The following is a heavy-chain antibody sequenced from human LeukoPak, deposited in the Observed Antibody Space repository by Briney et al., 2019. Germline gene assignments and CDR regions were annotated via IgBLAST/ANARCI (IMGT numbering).Heavy chain of an antibody. CDR3: ARISRVTTVVTPEFDY. V-gene: IGHV4-59*08. Sequence: SETLSLTCTVSGASITSYYWSWIRQPPGKGLEWIGFFSYSGSANYNPSLKSRVTISVDTSKNQFSLKLTSVTAADTAVYYCARISRVTTVVTPEFDYWGQGTLVTVSS. J-gene: IGHJ4*02. CDR2: FSYSGSA. CDR1: GASITSYY. D-gene: IGHD4-23*01.